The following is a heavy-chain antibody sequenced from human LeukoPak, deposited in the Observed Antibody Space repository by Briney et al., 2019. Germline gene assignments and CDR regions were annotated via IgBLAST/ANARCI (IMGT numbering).Heavy chain of an antibody. Sequence: GGSLRLSCAASGFTFSSYGMHWVRQAPGKGLEWVAVISYDGSNKYYADSVKGRFTISRDNSKNTLYLQLNSLRAEDTAVYYCASTERNYFDYWGQGTLVTVSS. V-gene: IGHV3-30*03. CDR1: GFTFSSYG. CDR3: ASTERNYFDY. J-gene: IGHJ4*02. CDR2: ISYDGSNK. D-gene: IGHD2-8*02.